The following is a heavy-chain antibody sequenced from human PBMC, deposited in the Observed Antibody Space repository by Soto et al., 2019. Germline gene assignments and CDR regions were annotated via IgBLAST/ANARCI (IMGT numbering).Heavy chain of an antibody. D-gene: IGHD2-8*01. V-gene: IGHV2-5*02. J-gene: IGHJ4*01. CDR3: AHRGDMNGDRDPGYLDN. CDR1: GFSLTSRPVG. Sequence: QITLKESGPTRVKPTQTLMLTCSFSGFSLTSRPVGVAWIRQPPGKALEWLAVIYWDDDKHYSPSLKSRLTIAKDTSKNQVVLTMAYMDPVDTATYFCAHRGDMNGDRDPGYLDNWGHGILVTVS. CDR2: IYWDDDK.